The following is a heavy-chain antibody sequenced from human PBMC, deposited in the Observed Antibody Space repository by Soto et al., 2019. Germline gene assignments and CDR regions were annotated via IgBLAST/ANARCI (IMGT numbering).Heavy chain of an antibody. Sequence: VQLLESGGGLIQPGGSLRLSCAASGFTFNNYAMSWVRQAPGKGLEWVSAISGNGISTYYADSVRGRFTISRDNSENTLVLQMNRLRADDTAVYYCTRDAISMVRGTDNWFDPWGQGTLVTVSS. CDR2: ISGNGIST. J-gene: IGHJ5*02. D-gene: IGHD3-10*01. CDR3: TRDAISMVRGTDNWFDP. CDR1: GFTFNNYA. V-gene: IGHV3-23*01.